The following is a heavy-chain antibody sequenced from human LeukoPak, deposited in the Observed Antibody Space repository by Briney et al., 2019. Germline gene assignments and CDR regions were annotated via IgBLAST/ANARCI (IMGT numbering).Heavy chain of an antibody. J-gene: IGHJ4*02. CDR3: ARSDYSNYYPAY. CDR1: GGSISSGVYY. D-gene: IGHD4-11*01. CDR2: IYYSGST. V-gene: IGHV4-30-4*01. Sequence: PSQTLSLTCTVSGGSISSGVYYWSWIRQPPGKGLEWIGYIYYSGSTNYNPSLKSRVTMSVDTSKNQFSLKLSSVTAADTAVYYCARSDYSNYYPAYWGQGTLVTVSS.